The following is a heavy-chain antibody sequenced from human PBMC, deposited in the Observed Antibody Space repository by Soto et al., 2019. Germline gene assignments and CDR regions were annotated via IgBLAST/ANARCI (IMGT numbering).Heavy chain of an antibody. CDR1: GDSIDGRSYY. D-gene: IGHD2-15*01. Sequence: SLSLSLTVSGDSIDGRSYYWSWIRQHPGEVLEWIVYIFSSGSTFYNPSLKSRVTISMDTSRKSFSLNLRSVTAADTAVYYCARNLQAATSEVVFDAWARGTLVTVSS. CDR2: IFSSGST. V-gene: IGHV4-31*03. CDR3: ARNLQAATSEVVFDA. J-gene: IGHJ4*02.